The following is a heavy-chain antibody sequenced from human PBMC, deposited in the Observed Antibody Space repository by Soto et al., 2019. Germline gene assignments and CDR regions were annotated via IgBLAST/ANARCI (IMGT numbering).Heavy chain of an antibody. Sequence: ASVKVSCKASGGTFSSYAISWVRQAPGQGLEWMGGIIPIFGTANYAQKFQGRVTITADESTSTAYMELSSLRSEDTAVYYCARGRCLRAYYYYGMDVWGQGTTVTVSS. D-gene: IGHD3-16*01. CDR1: GGTFSSYA. J-gene: IGHJ6*02. V-gene: IGHV1-69*13. CDR2: IIPIFGTA. CDR3: ARGRCLRAYYYYGMDV.